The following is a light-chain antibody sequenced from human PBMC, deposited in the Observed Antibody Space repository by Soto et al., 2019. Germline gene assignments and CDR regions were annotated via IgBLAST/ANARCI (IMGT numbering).Light chain of an antibody. CDR1: QSVSSY. J-gene: IGKJ3*01. V-gene: IGKV3-20*01. CDR3: QQYGSSPLFT. CDR2: DAS. Sequence: EIVLTQSPATLSLSPGERATLSCRASQSVSSYLAWYQQKPGQAPRLLIYDASNRATGIPDRFSGSGSGTDFTLTISRLEPEDFAVYYCQQYGSSPLFTFGPGTKVDI.